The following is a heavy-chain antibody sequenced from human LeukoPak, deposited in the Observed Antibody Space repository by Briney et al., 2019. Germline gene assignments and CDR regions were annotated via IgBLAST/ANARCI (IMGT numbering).Heavy chain of an antibody. CDR2: IRYDGSNK. V-gene: IGHV3-30*02. Sequence: GGSLRLSCAASGFTFSSYGMHWVRQAPGKGLEWVAFIRYDGSNKYYADSVKGRFTISRDNSKNTLYLQMNSLRAEDTAVYYCAKDSYYYGYYYYMDVWGKGTTVTISS. J-gene: IGHJ6*03. CDR3: AKDSYYYGYYYYMDV. CDR1: GFTFSSYG. D-gene: IGHD3-10*01.